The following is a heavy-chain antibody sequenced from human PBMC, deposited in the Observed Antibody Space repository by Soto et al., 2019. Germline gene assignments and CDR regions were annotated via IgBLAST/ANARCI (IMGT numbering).Heavy chain of an antibody. CDR2: IYYSGST. J-gene: IGHJ4*02. D-gene: IGHD6-13*01. CDR3: ARGLYSSKRYDY. CDR1: GGSISSYY. Sequence: PSETLSLTCTVSGGSISSYYWSWIRQPPGKGLEWIGYIYYSGSTNYNPSLKSRVTISVXXXXXXFXLXLXXXTAAXTAVYYCARGLYSSKRYDYWGQGTLVTVSS. V-gene: IGHV4-59*01.